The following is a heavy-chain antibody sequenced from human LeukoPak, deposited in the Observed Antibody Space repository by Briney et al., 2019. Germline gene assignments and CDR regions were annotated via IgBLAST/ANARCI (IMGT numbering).Heavy chain of an antibody. CDR2: IYYSGST. V-gene: IGHV4-59*08. Sequence: SETLSLTCTVSGGSISSYYWSWIRQPPGKGLEWIGYIYYSGSTKYNPSLKSRVTISADTSKNQFSLKVSSVTAADTAVYYCATDSSGYYFFDYWGQGTLVTVSS. J-gene: IGHJ4*02. CDR3: ATDSSGYYFFDY. D-gene: IGHD3-22*01. CDR1: GGSISSYY.